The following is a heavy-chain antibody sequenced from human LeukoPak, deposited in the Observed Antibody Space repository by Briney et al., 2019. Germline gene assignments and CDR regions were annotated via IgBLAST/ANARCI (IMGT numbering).Heavy chain of an antibody. CDR1: GFTFSGYA. J-gene: IGHJ4*02. Sequence: GGSLRLSCAAAGFTFSGYAMNWVRQAPGKGLEWVSGIVGRGDNTYYADSVKGRFTISRDNSKNTLYLQMNSLRAEDTAVYYCAKAPILVSGSFDYWGQGILVTVSS. CDR2: IVGRGDNT. CDR3: AKAPILVSGSFDY. V-gene: IGHV3-23*01. D-gene: IGHD5/OR15-5a*01.